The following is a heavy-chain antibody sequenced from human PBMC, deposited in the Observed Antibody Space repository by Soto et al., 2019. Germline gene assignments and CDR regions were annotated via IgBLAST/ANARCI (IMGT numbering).Heavy chain of an antibody. J-gene: IGHJ5*02. D-gene: IGHD1-7*01. V-gene: IGHV5-51*01. CDR3: ARGNVANYFEP. CDR1: GYTFANYW. Sequence: PGESLKISCQSSGYTFANYWIVWVRQMPGKGLEWMGIIYPSDSTVKYGPSVQGQVTMSVDKSISTAYLQWSSLKASDAAVYYCARGNVANYFEPWGQGTLVTVSS. CDR2: IYPSDSTV.